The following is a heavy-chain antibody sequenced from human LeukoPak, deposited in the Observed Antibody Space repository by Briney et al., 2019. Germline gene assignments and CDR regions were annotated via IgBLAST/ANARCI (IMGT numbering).Heavy chain of an antibody. CDR1: GGNISTYY. V-gene: IGHV4-59*01. Sequence: SAHTLAIPCTGYGGNISTYYWCWIRKPPGKGMEWIGCIYYSGSTNRNPPLESRVTISVATSQNQFSLKLSSVTAAETAEYYCARSGNSWYCDLGDRGTLVTVCS. J-gene: IGHJ2*01. CDR2: IYYSGST. CDR3: ARSGNSWYCDL. D-gene: IGHD4-23*01.